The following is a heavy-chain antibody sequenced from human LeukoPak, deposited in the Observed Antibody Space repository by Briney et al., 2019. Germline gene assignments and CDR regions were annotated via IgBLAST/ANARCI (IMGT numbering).Heavy chain of an antibody. CDR2: IYYSGST. V-gene: IGHV4-59*01. CDR1: GGSISSYY. CDR3: ARGGEEWFGELLFPRYYGMDV. Sequence: SETLSFTCTVSGGSISSYYWSWIRQPPGKGLEWIGYIYYSGSTNYNPSLKSRVTISVDTSKNQFSLKLSSVTAADTAVYYCARGGEEWFGELLFPRYYGMDVWGQGTTVTVSS. J-gene: IGHJ6*02. D-gene: IGHD3-10*01.